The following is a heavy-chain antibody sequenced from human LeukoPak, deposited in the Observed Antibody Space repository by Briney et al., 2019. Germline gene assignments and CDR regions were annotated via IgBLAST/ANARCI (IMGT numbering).Heavy chain of an antibody. CDR3: ARDLGGYYDSSGYSP. D-gene: IGHD3-22*01. CDR2: IYSGGST. Sequence: GGSLRLSCAASGFTVSSNYMSRVRQAPGKGLEWVSVIYSGGSTYYADSVKGRFTISRDNSKNTLYLQMNSLRAEDTAVYYCARDLGGYYDSSGYSPWGQGTLVTVSS. CDR1: GFTVSSNY. J-gene: IGHJ1*01. V-gene: IGHV3-53*01.